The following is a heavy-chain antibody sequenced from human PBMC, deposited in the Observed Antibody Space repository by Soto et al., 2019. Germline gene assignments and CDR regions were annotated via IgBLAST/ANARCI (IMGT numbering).Heavy chain of an antibody. CDR2: INHSGST. Sequence: PSETLSLTCAVYGGSFSGYYWSWIRQPPGKGLEWIGEINHSGSTNYNPSLKSRVTISVDTSKNQFSLKLSSVTAADTAVYYCARDYYDFWSGYPYYYYYYMDVWGKGTTVTVSS. J-gene: IGHJ6*03. CDR1: GGSFSGYY. V-gene: IGHV4-34*01. CDR3: ARDYYDFWSGYPYYYYYYMDV. D-gene: IGHD3-3*01.